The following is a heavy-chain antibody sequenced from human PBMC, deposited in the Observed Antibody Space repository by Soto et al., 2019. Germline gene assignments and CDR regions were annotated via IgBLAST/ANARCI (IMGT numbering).Heavy chain of an antibody. CDR2: IYYSGST. J-gene: IGHJ6*02. CDR1: GGSISSSSYY. CDR3: ARQSAASKWLVDYYYYGMDA. D-gene: IGHD6-19*01. V-gene: IGHV4-39*01. Sequence: PSETLSLTCTVSGGSISSSSYYWGWIRQPPGKGLEWIGSIYYSGSTYHNPSLKSRVTISVDTSKNQFSLKLSSVTAADTAVKYCARQSAASKWLVDYYYYGMDAWGQGTTVTVSS.